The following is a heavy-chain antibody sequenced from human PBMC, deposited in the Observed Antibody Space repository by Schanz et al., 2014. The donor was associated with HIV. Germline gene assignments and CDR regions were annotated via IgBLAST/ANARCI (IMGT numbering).Heavy chain of an antibody. CDR2: IWDDGSDK. J-gene: IGHJ5*02. CDR3: ARGGLQWHPEWFDL. V-gene: IGHV3-33*01. D-gene: IGHD4-4*01. CDR1: GFTFSSYG. Sequence: QVRLVQSGGGVVQPGRSLRLSCAASGFTFSSYGMHWVRQAPGKGLEWVAVIWDDGSDKYYGDSVKGRFTISRDNSKNTLYLQMNSLRAEDTAVYYCARGGLQWHPEWFDLWGQGTLVSVSS.